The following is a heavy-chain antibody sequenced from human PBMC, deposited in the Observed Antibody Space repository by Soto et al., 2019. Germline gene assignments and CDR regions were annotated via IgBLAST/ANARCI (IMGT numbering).Heavy chain of an antibody. V-gene: IGHV3-23*01. Sequence: GGSLRLSCAASGFTFSSYAMSWVRQAPGKGLEWVSAISGSGGSTYYADSVKGRFTISRDNSKNTLYLQMNSLRAEDTAVYYCAKSPSATVVTPFWYFELWGRGIRVTVSS. CDR3: AKSPSATVVTPFWYFEL. D-gene: IGHD2-15*01. CDR1: GFTFSSYA. J-gene: IGHJ2*01. CDR2: ISGSGGST.